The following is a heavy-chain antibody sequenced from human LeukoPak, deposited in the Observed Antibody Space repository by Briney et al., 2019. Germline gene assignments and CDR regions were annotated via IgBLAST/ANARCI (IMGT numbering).Heavy chain of an antibody. J-gene: IGHJ4*02. CDR3: ASEPFIVGATEVDY. V-gene: IGHV3-30-3*01. Sequence: GGSLRLSCAASGFTFSSYAMHWVRQAPGKGLEWVAVISYDGSNKYYADSVKGRFTISRDNSKNTLYLQMNSLRAEDTAVYYCASEPFIVGATEVDYWGQGTLVTVSS. D-gene: IGHD1-26*01. CDR2: ISYDGSNK. CDR1: GFTFSSYA.